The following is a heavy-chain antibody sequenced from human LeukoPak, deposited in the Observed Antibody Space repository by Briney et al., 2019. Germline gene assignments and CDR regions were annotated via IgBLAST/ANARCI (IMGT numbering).Heavy chain of an antibody. D-gene: IGHD3-22*01. Sequence: SETLSLTCTVSGGSISSGDYYWSWVRQPPGKGLEWIGYIYYSGSTYYNPSLKSRVTISVDTSKNQFSLKLSSVTAADTAVYYCARDAVYYDSSGPARIEYYYYYGMDVWSQGTTVTVSS. J-gene: IGHJ6*02. V-gene: IGHV4-30-4*01. CDR2: IYYSGST. CDR3: ARDAVYYDSSGPARIEYYYYYGMDV. CDR1: GGSISSGDYY.